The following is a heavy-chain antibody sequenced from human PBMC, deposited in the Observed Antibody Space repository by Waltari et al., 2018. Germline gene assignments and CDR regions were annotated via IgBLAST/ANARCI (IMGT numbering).Heavy chain of an antibody. V-gene: IGHV3-23*04. J-gene: IGHJ4*02. CDR1: GLTSSNYA. CDR3: AKQGAAGHFDY. D-gene: IGHD6-13*01. CDR2: MGGGGVSA. Sequence: EVQVVDSGGGLVQPGGSLRHSCVASGLTSSNYARTWGRQAPGQGLEWVSAMGGGGVSAYYADSVKGRFTISSDKSKNTLYLQRNSLRAEDTAVYYCAKQGAAGHFDYWGQGTLVTVSS.